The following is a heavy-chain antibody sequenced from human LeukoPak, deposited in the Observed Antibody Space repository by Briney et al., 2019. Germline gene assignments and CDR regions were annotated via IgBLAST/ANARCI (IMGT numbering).Heavy chain of an antibody. D-gene: IGHD6-13*01. J-gene: IGHJ4*02. CDR1: GFIFEEYA. V-gene: IGHV3-9*01. Sequence: GGSLRLSCAASGFIFEEYAMHWARQVPGKGLEWVSGFSWNSGSIGYVDSVKGRFTISRENAKNSLYLQMDSLRAEHTCLYYCAKDKRSRDIPTSAGFDYWGQGTLVTVSS. CDR3: AKDKRSRDIPTSAGFDY. CDR2: FSWNSGSI.